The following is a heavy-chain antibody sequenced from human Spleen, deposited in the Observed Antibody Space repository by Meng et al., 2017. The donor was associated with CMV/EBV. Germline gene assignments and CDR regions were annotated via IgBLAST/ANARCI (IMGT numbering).Heavy chain of an antibody. D-gene: IGHD2-15*01. CDR1: GFTFEDFA. CDR3: TRGGYSSGWPFDY. Sequence: ASGFTFEDFAMTWVRQVPGQGLEWVATIKWNGGSAGYGDAVRGRFTVSRDNGENSLYLQMNSLRVEDTALYYCTRGGYSSGWPFDYWGQGTLVTVSS. V-gene: IGHV3-20*03. J-gene: IGHJ4*02. CDR2: IKWNGGSA.